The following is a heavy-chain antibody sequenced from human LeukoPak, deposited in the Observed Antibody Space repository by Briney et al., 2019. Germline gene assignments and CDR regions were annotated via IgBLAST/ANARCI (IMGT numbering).Heavy chain of an antibody. V-gene: IGHV1-18*01. D-gene: IGHD2-21*02. CDR1: GYTFTSYG. Sequence: ASVKVSCKASGYTFTSYGISWVRQAPGQGLEWMGWISAYNGNTNYAQKLQGRVTMTTDTSASTAYMELRSLRSDDTAVYYCARVWAYCGGDCYPDAFDIWGQGTMVTVPS. CDR2: ISAYNGNT. CDR3: ARVWAYCGGDCYPDAFDI. J-gene: IGHJ3*02.